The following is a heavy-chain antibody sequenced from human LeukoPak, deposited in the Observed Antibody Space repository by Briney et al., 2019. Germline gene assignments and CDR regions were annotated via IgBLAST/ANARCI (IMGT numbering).Heavy chain of an antibody. V-gene: IGHV3-33*08. Sequence: GGSLRLSCAASGFTFSSYWIHWVRQAPGKGLEWVALIWYDGSNKFYADSVKGRFTISRDNSKNTLYLQMNSLRAEDTAVYYCARWRAGIAVAVDYWGQGTLVTVSS. J-gene: IGHJ4*02. CDR3: ARWRAGIAVAVDY. CDR2: IWYDGSNK. CDR1: GFTFSSYW. D-gene: IGHD6-19*01.